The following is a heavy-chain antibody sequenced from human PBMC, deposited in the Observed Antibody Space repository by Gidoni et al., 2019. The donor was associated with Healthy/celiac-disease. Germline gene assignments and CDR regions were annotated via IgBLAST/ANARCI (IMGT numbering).Heavy chain of an antibody. D-gene: IGHD2-2*01. CDR2: IYYSGST. CDR1: AGSISSSSSY. Sequence: QLQLQESGPGLVKPSETPSLTCTVSAGSISSSSSYWGCIRQPPGKGLEWIGSIYYSGSTYSNPALKSRVTISVDTSKNQFSLKLSSVTAADTAVYYCARDQGIVVVPAATHEEYYYYGMDVWGQGTTVTVSS. V-gene: IGHV4-39*07. J-gene: IGHJ6*02. CDR3: ARDQGIVVVPAATHEEYYYYGMDV.